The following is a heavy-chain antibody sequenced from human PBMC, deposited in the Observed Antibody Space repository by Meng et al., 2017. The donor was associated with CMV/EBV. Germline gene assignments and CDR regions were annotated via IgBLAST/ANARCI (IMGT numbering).Heavy chain of an antibody. CDR1: GGTFSSYA. Sequence: SVKVSCKASGGTFSSYAISWVRQAPGQGLEWMGGIIPILGIANYAQKFQGRVTITADKSTSTAYMELSSLRSEDTAVYYCARADYSNYTGGRDWYFDLWGRGTLVTVSS. J-gene: IGHJ2*01. V-gene: IGHV1-69*10. CDR2: IIPILGIA. D-gene: IGHD4-11*01. CDR3: ARADYSNYTGGRDWYFDL.